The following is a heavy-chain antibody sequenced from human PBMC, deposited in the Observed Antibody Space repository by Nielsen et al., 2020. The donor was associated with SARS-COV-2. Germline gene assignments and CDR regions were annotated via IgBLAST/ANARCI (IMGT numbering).Heavy chain of an antibody. D-gene: IGHD1/OR15-1a*01. J-gene: IGHJ4*02. CDR2: IYYSGST. Sequence: SETLSLTCTVSGGSISSGGYYWSWIRQHPGKGLEWIGSIYYSGSTYYNPSLKSRVTISVDTSKNQFSLKLSSVTAADTAVYYCASEVEQYLDYWGQGTLVTVSS. CDR1: GGSISSGGYY. V-gene: IGHV4-39*01. CDR3: ASEVEQYLDY.